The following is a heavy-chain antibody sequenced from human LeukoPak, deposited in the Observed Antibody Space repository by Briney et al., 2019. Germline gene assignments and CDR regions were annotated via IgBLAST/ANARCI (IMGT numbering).Heavy chain of an antibody. CDR2: IYYSGST. CDR1: GGSISSYY. J-gene: IGHJ4*02. CDR3: ASGGVSSGYYYS. Sequence: SETLSLTCTVSGGSISSYYWSWIRQPPGKGLEWIGYIYYSGSTNYTPSLKGRVTISVDTSKNQFSLKLSSVAAADTAVYYCASGGVSSGYYYSWGQGTLVTVSS. V-gene: IGHV4-59*01. D-gene: IGHD3-22*01.